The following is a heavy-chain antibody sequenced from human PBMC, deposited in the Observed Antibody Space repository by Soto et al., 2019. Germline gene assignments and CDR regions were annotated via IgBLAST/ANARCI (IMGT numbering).Heavy chain of an antibody. CDR2: INPNSGGT. Sequence: QVQLVQSGAEVKKPGASVKVSCKASGYTFTGYYMHWVRQAPGQGLEWMGWINPNSGGTNYAQKFQGWGTMTRDTSISTAYMELSRLRSDDTAVYYCARGGGLLWFGEFSNWFDPWGQGTLVTVSS. CDR3: ARGGGLLWFGEFSNWFDP. V-gene: IGHV1-2*04. J-gene: IGHJ5*02. CDR1: GYTFTGYY. D-gene: IGHD3-10*01.